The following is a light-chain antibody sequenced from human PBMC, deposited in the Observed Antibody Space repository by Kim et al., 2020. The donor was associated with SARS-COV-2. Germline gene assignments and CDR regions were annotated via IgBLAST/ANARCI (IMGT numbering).Light chain of an antibody. CDR3: QQYDDYPLT. V-gene: IGKV1-5*03. Sequence: SACVGDKVTMTCRAGESISSWLAWYQQKSGKAPKLLIYKTSDLERGVPSRFSGSGSGTDFTLTISSLQPDDFGTYYCQQYDDYPLTFGGGTKVEI. CDR1: ESISSW. J-gene: IGKJ4*01. CDR2: KTS.